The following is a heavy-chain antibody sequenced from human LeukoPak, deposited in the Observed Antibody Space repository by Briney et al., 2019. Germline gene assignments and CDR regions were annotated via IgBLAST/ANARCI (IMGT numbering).Heavy chain of an antibody. Sequence: GGSLRLSCAASGFTFSTCSMKWVRQAPGKALEWVSSISGSSYHIYYADSVKGRFTISRDNAKNSLYLQMNSLRAEDTAVYYCARGLQPDYWGQGTLVTVSS. D-gene: IGHD2-15*01. J-gene: IGHJ4*02. CDR2: ISGSSYHI. CDR1: GFTFSTCS. CDR3: ARGLQPDY. V-gene: IGHV3-21*01.